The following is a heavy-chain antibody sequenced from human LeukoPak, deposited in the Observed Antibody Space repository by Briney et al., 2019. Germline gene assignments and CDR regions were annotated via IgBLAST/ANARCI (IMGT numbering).Heavy chain of an antibody. CDR3: ARVYSIAARPVATIDY. J-gene: IGHJ4*02. D-gene: IGHD6-6*01. Sequence: PSETLSLTCAVYGGSFSGYYWSWIRQPPGKGLEWIGEINHSGSTNYNPSLKSRVTISVGTSKNQFSLKLSSVTAADTAVYYCARVYSIAARPVATIDYWGQGTLVTVSS. V-gene: IGHV4-34*01. CDR1: GGSFSGYY. CDR2: INHSGST.